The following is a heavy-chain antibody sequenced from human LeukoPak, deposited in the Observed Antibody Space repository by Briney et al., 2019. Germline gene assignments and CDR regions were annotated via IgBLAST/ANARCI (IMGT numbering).Heavy chain of an antibody. Sequence: PGGSLRLSCAASGFIFSDYYMNWVRQAPGKGLEWVSSISSSSSYIYYADSVKGRFTISRDNAKNSLYLQMNSLRAEDTAVYYCARADSGGYYRPIRNNWFDPWGQGTLVTVSS. CDR2: ISSSSSYI. V-gene: IGHV3-21*01. CDR3: ARADSGGYYRPIRNNWFDP. J-gene: IGHJ5*02. CDR1: GFIFSDYY. D-gene: IGHD3-22*01.